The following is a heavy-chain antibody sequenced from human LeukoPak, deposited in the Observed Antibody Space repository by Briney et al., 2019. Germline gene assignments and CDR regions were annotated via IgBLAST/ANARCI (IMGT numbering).Heavy chain of an antibody. V-gene: IGHV4-31*03. D-gene: IGHD3-22*01. Sequence: SQTLSLTCTVSGGSISSGGYYWSWIRQHPGKGLEWIGYIYYSGSTYYNPSLKSRVTISVDTSKNQFSLKLSSVTAADTAVYYCARGPYDSSGYYNYFDYWGQGTLVTVSS. J-gene: IGHJ4*02. CDR3: ARGPYDSSGYYNYFDY. CDR2: IYYSGST. CDR1: GGSISSGGYY.